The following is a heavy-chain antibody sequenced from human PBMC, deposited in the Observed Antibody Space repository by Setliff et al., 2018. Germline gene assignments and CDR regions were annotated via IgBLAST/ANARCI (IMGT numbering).Heavy chain of an antibody. V-gene: IGHV3-21*04. CDR2: ISSSSSYI. D-gene: IGHD4-17*01. Sequence: GSLRLSCAASGFTFSNFAMNWVRQAPGKGLEWVSSISSSSSYIYYADSVKGRFTISRDNAKNTLYLQMNSLRDEDTAVYYCARTTRSYFDYWGQGTLVTVSS. CDR3: ARTTRSYFDY. J-gene: IGHJ4*02. CDR1: GFTFSNFA.